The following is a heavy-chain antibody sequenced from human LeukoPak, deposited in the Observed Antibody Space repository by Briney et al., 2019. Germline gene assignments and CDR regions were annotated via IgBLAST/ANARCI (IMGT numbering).Heavy chain of an antibody. Sequence: PGGSLRLSCAASGFTIGGFAMTWVRQAPGKGLEWVSSIGSDYKTHYSESVKGRFAISRDNSQSTVFLQMNSLRAEDTALYYCAKDLHYYVAMDVRGQGTAVTVSS. CDR2: IGSDYKT. CDR1: GFTIGGFA. J-gene: IGHJ6*02. CDR3: AKDLHYYVAMDV. V-gene: IGHV3-23*01. D-gene: IGHD3-10*02.